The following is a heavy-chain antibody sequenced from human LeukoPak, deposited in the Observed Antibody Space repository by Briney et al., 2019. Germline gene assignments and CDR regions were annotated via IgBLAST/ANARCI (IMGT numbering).Heavy chain of an antibody. CDR1: GGSISSSRW. CDR2: IYHSGST. D-gene: IGHD3-10*01. CDR3: ARRGSGRTPRWFDP. V-gene: IGHV4-4*02. Sequence: PSETLSLTCAVSGGSISSSRWWSWVRQPPGKGLEWIGDIYHSGSTNYNPSLKSRVTISVDTSKNQFSLKLSSVTAADTAVYYCARRGSGRTPRWFDPWGQGTLVTVSS. J-gene: IGHJ5*02.